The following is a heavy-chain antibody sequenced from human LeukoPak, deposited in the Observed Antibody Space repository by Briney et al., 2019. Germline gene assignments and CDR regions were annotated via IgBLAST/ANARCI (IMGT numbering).Heavy chain of an antibody. J-gene: IGHJ6*02. CDR2: IDPNSGGT. CDR3: ARCTLSGNYRSCAMDV. D-gene: IGHD1-26*01. CDR1: GYTFTSYG. Sequence: ASVKVSCKASGYTFTSYGISWVRQAPGQGLEWMGWIDPNSGGTNYAQNFQGRVTMTRDKSISTAYMELTRLRSDDTAVYYCARCTLSGNYRSCAMDVWGQGTTVTVSS. V-gene: IGHV1-2*02.